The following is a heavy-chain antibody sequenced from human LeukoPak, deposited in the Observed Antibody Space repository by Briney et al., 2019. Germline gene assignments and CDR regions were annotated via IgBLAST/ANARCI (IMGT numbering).Heavy chain of an antibody. D-gene: IGHD2-15*01. V-gene: IGHV3-33*01. CDR1: GFTFSSYG. Sequence: PGRSLRLSCAASGFTFSSYGMHWVRQAPGKGLEWVAVIWYDGSNKYYADSVKGRFTISRDNSKNTLYLQMNSLRAEDTAVYYCARGGPWSYCSGGSCYSQFDYWGQGTLVTVSS. CDR3: ARGGPWSYCSGGSCYSQFDY. J-gene: IGHJ4*02. CDR2: IWYDGSNK.